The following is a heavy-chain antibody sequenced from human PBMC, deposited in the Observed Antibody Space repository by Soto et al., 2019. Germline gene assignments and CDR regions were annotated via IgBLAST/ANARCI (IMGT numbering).Heavy chain of an antibody. J-gene: IGHJ4*02. CDR1: GFTFDDYA. CDR2: ISWNSGSI. D-gene: IGHD1-1*01. Sequence: GGSLRLSCAASGFTFDDYAMHWVRQAPGKGLEWVSGISWNSGSIGYADSVKGRFTISRDNSKNTLYLQMNSLRIEDTAVYYCARELERVFDYWGQGTLVTVSS. V-gene: IGHV3-9*01. CDR3: ARELERVFDY.